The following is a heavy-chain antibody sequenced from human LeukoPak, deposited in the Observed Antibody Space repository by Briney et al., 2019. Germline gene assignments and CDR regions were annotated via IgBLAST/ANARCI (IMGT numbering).Heavy chain of an antibody. J-gene: IGHJ5*02. D-gene: IGHD3-22*01. CDR2: INHSGST. CDR3: ARDPLAYYYDSSGST. Sequence: SETLSLTCAVYGGSFSGYYWSWIRQPPGKGLEWIGEINHSGSTNYNPSLKSRVTISVDKSKNQFSLKLSSVTAADTAVYYCARDPLAYYYDSSGSTWGQGTLVTVSS. V-gene: IGHV4-34*01. CDR1: GGSFSGYY.